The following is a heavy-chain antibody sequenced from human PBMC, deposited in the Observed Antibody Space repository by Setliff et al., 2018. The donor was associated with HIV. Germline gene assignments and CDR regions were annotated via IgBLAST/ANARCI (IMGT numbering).Heavy chain of an antibody. D-gene: IGHD4-17*01. CDR2: TSSFSGAT. Sequence: ASVKVSCKGSGYRFMSYGFTWVRQAPGQGLEWVGWTSSFSGATKYSQNLQGRVAITRDTSATTAYMELSSLTSEDTAVYYCARTDYGGNSGGNYFDYWGQGSLVTVSS. CDR3: ARTDYGGNSGGNYFDY. CDR1: GYRFMSYG. V-gene: IGHV1-18*01. J-gene: IGHJ4*02.